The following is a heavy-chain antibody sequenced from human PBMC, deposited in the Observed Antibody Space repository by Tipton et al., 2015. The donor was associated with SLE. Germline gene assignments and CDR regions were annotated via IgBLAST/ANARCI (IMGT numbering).Heavy chain of an antibody. Sequence: SLRLSCAASGFTFRGYWMHWVRQAPGKGLVWVSRINGDGSITNYADSVKGRFTISRDNAKNTLYLQMNSLRADDTAVYYCARGPSLTTNGCFDYWGQGTLFTVSS. V-gene: IGHV3-74*01. J-gene: IGHJ4*02. D-gene: IGHD4/OR15-4a*01. CDR3: ARGPSLTTNGCFDY. CDR1: GFTFRGYW. CDR2: INGDGSIT.